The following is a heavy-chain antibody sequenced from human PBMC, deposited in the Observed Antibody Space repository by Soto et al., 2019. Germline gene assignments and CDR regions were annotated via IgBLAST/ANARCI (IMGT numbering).Heavy chain of an antibody. J-gene: IGHJ5*02. D-gene: IGHD3-22*01. CDR1: GGTFNSYD. Sequence: QVQLVPSGAEVKKPGSSMKVSCKASGGTFNSYDINWVRQAPGQGLEWMGGIIPIVETPKYAQKFQGRVTITADESTNTVYMELSSLSSEDTAMYYCARLSRPNYYDTSGFFKDNWFDPCGQGTLVTVSS. CDR3: ARLSRPNYYDTSGFFKDNWFDP. V-gene: IGHV1-69*01. CDR2: IIPIVETP.